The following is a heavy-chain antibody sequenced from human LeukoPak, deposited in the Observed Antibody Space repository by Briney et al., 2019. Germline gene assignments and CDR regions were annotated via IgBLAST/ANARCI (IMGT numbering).Heavy chain of an antibody. V-gene: IGHV3-23*01. Sequence: GGSLRLSCAASGFIFSSYPMSWVRQAPGKGLEWVSAISRTADNTDYADSVKGRFSISRDNSRNTVHLQMNSLRPEDTAVYYCANQRGGFWGQGTLVTVSS. CDR2: ISRTADNT. D-gene: IGHD3-10*01. CDR3: ANQRGGF. J-gene: IGHJ4*02. CDR1: GFIFSSYP.